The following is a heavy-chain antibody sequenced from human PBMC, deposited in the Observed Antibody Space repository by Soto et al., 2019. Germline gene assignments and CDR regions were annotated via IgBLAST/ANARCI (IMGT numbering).Heavy chain of an antibody. CDR1: GFTFSNYA. V-gene: IGHV3-23*01. CDR2: ISGSGGST. CDR3: AKAQGTVSYYRYGMDV. D-gene: IGHD2-21*02. J-gene: IGHJ6*02. Sequence: EVQLLGSGGGLVQPGGSLRLSCAASGFTFSNYAMSWVRQAPGKGLEWVSGISGSGGSTYYADSVQGRFTITRDNSKNTLYLQMNSRRAEDTAVYYCAKAQGTVSYYRYGMDVWGQGTTVTVSS.